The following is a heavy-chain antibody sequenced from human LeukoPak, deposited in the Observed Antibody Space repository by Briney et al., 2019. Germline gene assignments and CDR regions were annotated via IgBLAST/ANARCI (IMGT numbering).Heavy chain of an antibody. Sequence: GGSLRLSCAASGFTFSSYSMNWVRQAPGKGLEWVSSISSSSSYIYYADSVKGRFTISRDNAKNSLYLQMNSLRAEDAAVYYCARRVAGLFDYWGQGTLVTVSS. J-gene: IGHJ4*02. CDR2: ISSSSSYI. D-gene: IGHD6-19*01. V-gene: IGHV3-21*01. CDR3: ARRVAGLFDY. CDR1: GFTFSSYS.